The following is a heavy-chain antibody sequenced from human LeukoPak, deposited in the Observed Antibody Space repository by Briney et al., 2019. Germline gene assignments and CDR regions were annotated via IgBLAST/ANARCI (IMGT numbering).Heavy chain of an antibody. J-gene: IGHJ4*02. CDR3: ARAGVGSGSYQANY. CDR1: GYTFTGYY. CDR2: INPNSGGT. D-gene: IGHD1-26*01. Sequence: ASVKVSCKASGYTFTGYYMHWVRQAPGQGLEWMGLINPNSGGTNYAQKFQGRVTMTRDTSISTAYMELSRLRSDDTAVYYCARAGVGSGSYQANYWGQGTLVTVSS. V-gene: IGHV1-2*02.